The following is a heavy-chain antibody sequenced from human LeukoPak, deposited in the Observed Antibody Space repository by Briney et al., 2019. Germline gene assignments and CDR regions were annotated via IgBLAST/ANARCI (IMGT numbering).Heavy chain of an antibody. CDR3: ARESGDITAPKKNFDF. Sequence: ASVKVSCKASGYTFTSYGISWVRQAPGQGLEWMGWISAYNGNTNYAQKLQGRVTMTTDTSTSTAYMELRSLRSDDTAVYYCARESGDITAPKKNFDFWGQGTLITVSS. D-gene: IGHD6-13*01. CDR2: ISAYNGNT. J-gene: IGHJ4*02. V-gene: IGHV1-18*01. CDR1: GYTFTSYG.